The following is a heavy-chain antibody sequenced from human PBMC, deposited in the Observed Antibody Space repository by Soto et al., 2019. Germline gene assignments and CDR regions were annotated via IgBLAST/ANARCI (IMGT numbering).Heavy chain of an antibody. CDR3: FAGTFADGEVFDY. V-gene: IGHV1-2*02. J-gene: IGHJ4*02. D-gene: IGHD1-1*01. CDR2: INPNSGGT. CDR1: GYTFTGYY. Sequence: ASSEGLCKASGYTFTGYYMHWVRQAPGQGLEWMGWINPNSGGTNYAQKFQGRVTMTRDTSISTAYMELSRLRSDDTAVYYCFAGTFADGEVFDYWGQGTLVTVSS.